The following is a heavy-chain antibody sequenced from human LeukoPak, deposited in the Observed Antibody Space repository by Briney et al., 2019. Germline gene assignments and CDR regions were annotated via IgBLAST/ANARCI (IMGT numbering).Heavy chain of an antibody. CDR2: ISSSGSTI. Sequence: SGGSLRLSCAASGFTFSSYEMNWVRQAPGKGLEWVSYISSSGSTIYYADSVKGRFTISRDNAKNSLYLQMNSLRAEDTAVYYCARADETGYYFDYWGQGTLVTVSS. CDR1: GFTFSSYE. V-gene: IGHV3-48*03. CDR3: ARADETGYYFDY. J-gene: IGHJ4*02.